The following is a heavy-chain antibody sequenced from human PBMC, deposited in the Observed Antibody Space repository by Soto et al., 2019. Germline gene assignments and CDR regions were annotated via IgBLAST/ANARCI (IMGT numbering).Heavy chain of an antibody. CDR3: AREPHDYGDYFRYWYFDL. CDR2: IIPMLGIA. CDR1: GGTFSSYT. V-gene: IGHV1-69*08. Sequence: QVQLVQSGAEVKKPGSSVKVSCKASGGTFSSYTISWVRQAPGQGLEWMGRIIPMLGIANYAQKFQGRVTITADKSTSTAYMELSSLRSEDTAVYYCAREPHDYGDYFRYWYFDLWGRGTLVTVSS. D-gene: IGHD4-17*01. J-gene: IGHJ2*01.